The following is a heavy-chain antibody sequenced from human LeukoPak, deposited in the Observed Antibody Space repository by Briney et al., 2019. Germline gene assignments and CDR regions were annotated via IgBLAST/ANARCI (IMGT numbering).Heavy chain of an antibody. J-gene: IGHJ6*02. Sequence: PSQTLSLTCAVSGGSISSGGYSWSWIRQPPGKGLEWIGYIYHSGSTYYNPSLKSRVTISVDRSKNQFSLKLSSVTAADTAVYYCARSPYYYGSGSYFAPEPYGMDVWGQGTTVTVSS. D-gene: IGHD3-10*01. CDR1: GGSISSGGYS. V-gene: IGHV4-30-2*01. CDR2: IYHSGST. CDR3: ARSPYYYGSGSYFAPEPYGMDV.